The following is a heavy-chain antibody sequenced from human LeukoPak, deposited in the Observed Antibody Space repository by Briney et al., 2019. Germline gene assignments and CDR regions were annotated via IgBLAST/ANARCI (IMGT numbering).Heavy chain of an antibody. D-gene: IGHD6-13*01. CDR2: INPNGGST. J-gene: IGHJ4*02. CDR1: GYTFTNYY. V-gene: IGHV1-46*04. Sequence: GASVKVSCKASGYTFTNYYIHWVRQAPGQGLEWMGIINPNGGSTTYTQRLQGRVTMTRDASTTTASMELSSLRPEDTAVYYCARARGSSSWYHWSFEFDYWGQGTLVTVSS. CDR3: ARARGSSSWYHWSFEFDY.